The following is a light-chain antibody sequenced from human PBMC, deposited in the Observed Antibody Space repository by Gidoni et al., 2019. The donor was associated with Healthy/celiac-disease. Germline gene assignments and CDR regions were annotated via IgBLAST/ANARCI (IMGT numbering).Light chain of an antibody. J-gene: IGLJ2*01. CDR3: CSYAGSYTLV. V-gene: IGLV2-11*01. CDR1: SSDVGGYNY. Sequence: SALTQPRSVSGSPGQSVTISCTGTSSDVGGYNYVSWYQQHPGKAPTLMIYDVSKRPSGVPDRFSGSKSGNPASLTISGLQAEDEADYYCCSYAGSYTLVFGGGTKLTVL. CDR2: DVS.